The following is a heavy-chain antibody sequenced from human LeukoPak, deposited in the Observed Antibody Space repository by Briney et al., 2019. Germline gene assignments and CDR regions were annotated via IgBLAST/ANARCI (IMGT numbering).Heavy chain of an antibody. V-gene: IGHV3-15*01. J-gene: IGHJ4*02. CDR3: TRGPYCSGGTCYFIY. CDR2: IKNKADGGTT. Sequence: PGGSLRLSCAASGFSFSNAWMSWVRQAPGKGLEWVGRIKNKADGGTTDYAAPVKGRFTISRDDSKNTLYLQMNSLTIDGTGVYFCTRGPYCSGGTCYFIYWGQGTLVAVSS. CDR1: GFSFSNAW. D-gene: IGHD2-15*01.